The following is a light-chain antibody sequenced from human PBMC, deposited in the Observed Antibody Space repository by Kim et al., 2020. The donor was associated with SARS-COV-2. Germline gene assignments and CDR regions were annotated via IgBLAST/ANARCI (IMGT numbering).Light chain of an antibody. CDR2: YDS. V-gene: IGLV3-21*04. J-gene: IGLJ3*02. CDR1: TVSGDS. Sequence: APGPTAKIASGGGTVSGDSEHWYQHRPGRGSVVVIYYDSDRPSGIPARFSGCNSGNTATLTISRVEAGDEADYYCQMWDGSSDRVFGGGTQLTVL. CDR3: QMWDGSSDRV.